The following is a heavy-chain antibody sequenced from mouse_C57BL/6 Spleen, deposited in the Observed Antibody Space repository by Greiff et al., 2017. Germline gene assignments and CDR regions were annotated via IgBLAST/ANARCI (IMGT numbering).Heavy chain of an antibody. D-gene: IGHD4-1*01. V-gene: IGHV14-3*01. CDR2: SDPANGNT. Sequence: EVQLQQSVAELVRPGASVKLSCTASGFNIKNNYMHWVKQRPEQGLEWIGRSDPANGNTKYAPKFQGKATITADTSSNTAYLQLSSLTSEDTAIYYCARSNWDGFDYWGQGTTLTVSS. CDR1: GFNIKNNY. CDR3: ARSNWDGFDY. J-gene: IGHJ2*01.